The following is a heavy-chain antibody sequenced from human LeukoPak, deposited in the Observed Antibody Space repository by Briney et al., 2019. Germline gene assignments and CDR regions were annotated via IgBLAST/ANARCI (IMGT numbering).Heavy chain of an antibody. D-gene: IGHD5-24*01. J-gene: IGHJ5*01. V-gene: IGHV3-7*01. Sequence: GGSLRLSCAASGFTFSTYWMSWVRQTPGKGREWVANIKEDGSRQYYVDSVKGRFTISRDNAKNSLYLQMNSLRVEDTAVYYCARDGGGYDSWGQGTLVTVSS. CDR3: ARDGGGYDS. CDR1: GFTFSTYW. CDR2: IKEDGSRQ.